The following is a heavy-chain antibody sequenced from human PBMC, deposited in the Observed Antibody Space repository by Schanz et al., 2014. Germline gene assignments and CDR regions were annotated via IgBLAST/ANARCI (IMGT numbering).Heavy chain of an antibody. D-gene: IGHD6-19*01. CDR3: TRLRRADPNGFDV. CDR1: GYTFTNYG. CDR2: IMPLRGIG. J-gene: IGHJ6*02. V-gene: IGHV1-69*04. Sequence: QVQLVQSGAEVKKPGASVGVSCKASGYTFTNYGVTWVRQVPGQGLEWLGRIMPLRGIGNNAWKFQDRLTITADKSMNITYMELSSLGTEDTAVYYCTRLRRADPNGFDVCGQGTTVTVS.